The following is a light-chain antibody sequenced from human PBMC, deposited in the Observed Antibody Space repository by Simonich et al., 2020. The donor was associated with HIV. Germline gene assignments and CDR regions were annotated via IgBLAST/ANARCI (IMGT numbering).Light chain of an antibody. V-gene: IGLV2-11*01. CDR1: SSDVGGYNY. J-gene: IGLJ3*02. Sequence: QSALTQPRSVSGSPGQSVTISCTGTSSDVGGYNYVSCFHEHPGQAPTLMIYDISRRPAGVPDRFSGFKSGNTASLTISGLQAEDEADYYCCSYAGSYTLVFGGGTKLTVL. CDR3: CSYAGSYTLV. CDR2: DIS.